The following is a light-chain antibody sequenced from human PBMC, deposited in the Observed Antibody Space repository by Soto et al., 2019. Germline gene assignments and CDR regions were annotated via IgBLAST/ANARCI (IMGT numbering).Light chain of an antibody. CDR2: DAS. CDR1: QSVSSN. V-gene: IGKV3-15*01. J-gene: IGKJ3*01. Sequence: EIVMTQSPATLSLSPGERATLSCRASQSVSSNLAWYQQKPGQAPRLLIYDASTRATGIPARFSGSGSGTDFTLTISSLQSEDFAVYYCQQYNNWPPFTFGQGTKVDIK. CDR3: QQYNNWPPFT.